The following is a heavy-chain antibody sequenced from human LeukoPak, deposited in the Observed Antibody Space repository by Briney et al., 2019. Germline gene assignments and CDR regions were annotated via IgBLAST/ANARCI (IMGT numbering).Heavy chain of an antibody. V-gene: IGHV3-9*01. CDR2: ISWNSGSI. D-gene: IGHD6-13*01. Sequence: PGRSLRLSCAASGFTFDDYAMHWVRQAPGKGLEWVSGISWNSGSIGYADSVKGRFTISRDNAKNSLYLQMNSLRAEDTALYYCAKDSRDSSWYGSYYGMDVWGQGTTVTVSS. CDR1: GFTFDDYA. CDR3: AKDSRDSSWYGSYYGMDV. J-gene: IGHJ6*02.